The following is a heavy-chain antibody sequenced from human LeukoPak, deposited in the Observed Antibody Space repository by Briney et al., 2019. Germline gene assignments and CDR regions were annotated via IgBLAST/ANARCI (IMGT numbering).Heavy chain of an antibody. D-gene: IGHD1-26*01. J-gene: IGHJ6*03. CDR1: GGSISSGDYY. CDR2: IYYSGST. CDR3: ARDIVGATNYYYYMDV. Sequence: PSETLSLTCTVSGGSISSGDYYWSWIRQPPGKGLEWIGYIYYSGSTYYNPSLKSRVTISVDTSKNQFSLKLSPVTAADTAVYYCARDIVGATNYYYYMDVWGKGTTVTVSS. V-gene: IGHV4-30-4*08.